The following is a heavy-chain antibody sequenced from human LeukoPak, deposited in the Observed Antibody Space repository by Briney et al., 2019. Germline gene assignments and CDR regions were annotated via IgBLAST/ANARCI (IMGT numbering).Heavy chain of an antibody. CDR1: GFTVSSNY. Sequence: GGSLRLSCAASGFTVSSNYMNWVRQAPGKGLEWVSVIYSGVSTYYADSVKGRFTISRDNSKNTLYLQMNSLRAEDTAVYYCARPVRPRRTTPSWFDPWGQGTLVTVSS. CDR2: IYSGVST. J-gene: IGHJ5*02. CDR3: ARPVRPRRTTPSWFDP. V-gene: IGHV3-53*01. D-gene: IGHD1-1*01.